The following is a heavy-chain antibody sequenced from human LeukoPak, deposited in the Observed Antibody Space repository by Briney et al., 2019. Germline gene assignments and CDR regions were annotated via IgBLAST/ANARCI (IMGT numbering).Heavy chain of an antibody. D-gene: IGHD3-16*01. Sequence: GGSLRLSCAASGFTFSSYGMHWVRPAPGKGLEWVAFIRYDGSNKYYADSVKGRFTISRDNSKNTLYLQMNSLRAEDTAVYYCAKDLGSYFDYWGQGTLVTVSS. J-gene: IGHJ4*02. CDR2: IRYDGSNK. V-gene: IGHV3-30*02. CDR3: AKDLGSYFDY. CDR1: GFTFSSYG.